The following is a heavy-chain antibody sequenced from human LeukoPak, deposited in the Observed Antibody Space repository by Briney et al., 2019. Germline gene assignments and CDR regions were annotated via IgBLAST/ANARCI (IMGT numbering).Heavy chain of an antibody. J-gene: IGHJ3*02. Sequence: SETLSLTCTVAGGSISSYYWSWIRQPPGKGLEWIGYIYYSGGPNYNPSLKSRVTISVDTSKDQFSLKLTSVTAADTAVYYCARHQKYYYDSSGYYDAFDIWGQGTMVTVSS. CDR2: IYYSGGP. CDR3: ARHQKYYYDSSGYYDAFDI. D-gene: IGHD3-22*01. V-gene: IGHV4-59*08. CDR1: GGSISSYY.